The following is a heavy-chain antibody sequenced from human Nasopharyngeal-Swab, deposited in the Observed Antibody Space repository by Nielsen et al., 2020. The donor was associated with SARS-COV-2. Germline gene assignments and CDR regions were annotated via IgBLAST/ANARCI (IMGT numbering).Heavy chain of an antibody. CDR3: ARVGSSSWYFDY. V-gene: IGHV3-7*01. D-gene: IGHD6-13*01. J-gene: IGHJ4*02. Sequence: LSLTCAASGFTFNRYAMTWVRQAPGKGLEWVANIKQDGSEKYYVDSVKGRFTISRDNAKNSLYLQMNSLRAEDTAVYYCARVGSSSWYFDYWGQGTLVTVSS. CDR1: GFTFNRYA. CDR2: IKQDGSEK.